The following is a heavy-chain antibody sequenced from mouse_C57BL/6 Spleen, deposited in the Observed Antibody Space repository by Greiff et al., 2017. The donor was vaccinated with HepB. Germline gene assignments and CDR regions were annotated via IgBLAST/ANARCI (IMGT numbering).Heavy chain of an antibody. V-gene: IGHV1-42*01. CDR2: INPSTGGT. CDR3: ARGGDYYGSNYFDY. D-gene: IGHD1-1*01. J-gene: IGHJ2*01. Sequence: EVQLQQSGPELVKPGASVKISCKASGYSFTGYYMNWVKQSPEKSLEWIGEINPSTGGTTYNQKFKAKATLTVDKSSSTAYMQLKSLTSEDSAVYYCARGGDYYGSNYFDYWGQGTTLTVSS. CDR1: GYSFTGYY.